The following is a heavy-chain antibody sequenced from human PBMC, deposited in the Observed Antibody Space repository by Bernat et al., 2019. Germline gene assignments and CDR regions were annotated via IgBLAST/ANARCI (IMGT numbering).Heavy chain of an antibody. CDR3: AKELSARERFHYMDV. CDR2: ISWNSATI. V-gene: IGHV3-9*01. J-gene: IGHJ6*03. D-gene: IGHD1-1*01. CDR1: GFTFDDYA. Sequence: EVQLVESGGGLVQPGRSLRLSCAASGFTFDDYAMHWVRQAPGKGLEWVSGISWNSATIAYADSVKGRFTISRDNAKNSLYLKMNSLRGEDTALYYCAKELSARERFHYMDVWGIGTTVTVSS.